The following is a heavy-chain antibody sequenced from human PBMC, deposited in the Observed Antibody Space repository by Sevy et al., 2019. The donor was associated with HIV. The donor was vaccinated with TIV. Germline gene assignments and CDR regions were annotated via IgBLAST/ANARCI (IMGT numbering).Heavy chain of an antibody. J-gene: IGHJ1*01. V-gene: IGHV3-23*01. Sequence: GGSLRLSCAASGFTFSSYAMSWVRQAPGKGLEWVSATSGSGGSTYYADSVKGRFTISRDNSKNTLYLQMNSLRAEDTAVYYCAAPPIAVVRHWGQGTLVTVSS. CDR3: AAPPIAVVRH. CDR1: GFTFSSYA. D-gene: IGHD6-19*01. CDR2: TSGSGGST.